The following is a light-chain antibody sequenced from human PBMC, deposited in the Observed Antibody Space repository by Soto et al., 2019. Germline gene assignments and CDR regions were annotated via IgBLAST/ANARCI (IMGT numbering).Light chain of an antibody. Sequence: IQMTQSPSSLSASVGDRVTLACRASQSISTHLNWYQLKPGKAPELLIYAASTLQSGVPSRFSGTGSGTDFTLTISSLQPEDFATYYCQQSYSAPLYTFGQGTKLEI. CDR3: QQSYSAPLYT. V-gene: IGKV1-39*01. J-gene: IGKJ2*01. CDR1: QSISTH. CDR2: AAS.